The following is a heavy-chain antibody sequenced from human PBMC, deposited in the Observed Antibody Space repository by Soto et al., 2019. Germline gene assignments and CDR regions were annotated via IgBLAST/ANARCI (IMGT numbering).Heavy chain of an antibody. D-gene: IGHD1-1*01. CDR3: ARDFTGTGTFDY. V-gene: IGHV3-30-3*01. J-gene: IGHJ4*01. Sequence: QVQLVESGGGVVQPGRSLRLSCAASGFTFSSYSMQWVRQAPDKGLEWVAVISYDGYNKYYVDSVKGRFTISRDNSKNTLYPQMNSLRAEDSAIYYCARDFTGTGTFDYWGHGTLVTVSS. CDR2: ISYDGYNK. CDR1: GFTFSSYS.